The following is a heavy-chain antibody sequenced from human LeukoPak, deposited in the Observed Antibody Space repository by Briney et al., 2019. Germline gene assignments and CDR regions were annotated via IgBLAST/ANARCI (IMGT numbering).Heavy chain of an antibody. Sequence: ASVKVSCKASGYTFTSYDINWVRQATGQGLEWMGWISAYNGNTNYAQKLQGRVTMTTDTSTSIAYMELRSLRSDDTAVYYCARSVLDYYDSSGYPYYFDYWGQGTLVTVSS. D-gene: IGHD3-22*01. CDR3: ARSVLDYYDSSGYPYYFDY. CDR2: ISAYNGNT. J-gene: IGHJ4*02. CDR1: GYTFTSYD. V-gene: IGHV1-18*01.